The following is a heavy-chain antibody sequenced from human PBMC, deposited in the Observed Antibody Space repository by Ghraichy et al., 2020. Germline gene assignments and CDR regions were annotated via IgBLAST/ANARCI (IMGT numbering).Heavy chain of an antibody. J-gene: IGHJ6*03. CDR1: GASLSLYY. Sequence: SETLSLTCTVSGASLSLYYWSWIRQPPGKGLEWIGYIYYTGSPNYNPSLKSRITISVDTSKNQFSLKLSSVTAADTAVYYCARARAWFGESFSPDYYYHMDVWGRGTTVTVSS. CDR3: ARARAWFGESFSPDYYYHMDV. CDR2: IYYTGSP. V-gene: IGHV4-59*01. D-gene: IGHD3-10*01.